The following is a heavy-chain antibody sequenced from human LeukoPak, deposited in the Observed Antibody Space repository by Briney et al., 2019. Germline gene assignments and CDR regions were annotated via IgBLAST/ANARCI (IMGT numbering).Heavy chain of an antibody. CDR3: TTAQAYYYGSGSYFVY. J-gene: IGHJ4*02. CDR1: GFSFSNAW. Sequence: GGSLRLSCAASGFSFSNAWMSWVRQAPGKGLEWVGRIKSKTDGGTTDYAAPVKGRFTISRDDSKNTLYLQMNSLKTEDTAVYYCTTAQAYYYGSGSYFVYWGQGTLVTVSS. CDR2: IKSKTDGGTT. D-gene: IGHD3-10*01. V-gene: IGHV3-15*01.